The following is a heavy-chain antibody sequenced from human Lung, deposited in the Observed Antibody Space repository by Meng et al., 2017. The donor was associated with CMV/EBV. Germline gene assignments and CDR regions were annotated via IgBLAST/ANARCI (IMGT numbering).Heavy chain of an antibody. V-gene: IGHV4-34*01. D-gene: IGHD2-2*01. CDR3: ARGYIVVVPAAMLRSGLYGMDV. CDR2: INHSGST. Sequence: SETXSLXCAVSGGSFSGYYWSWIRQPPGKGLEWIGEINHSGSTNYNPSLKSRVTISVDTSKNQFSLKLSSVTAADTAVYYCARGYIVVVPAAMLRSGLYGMDVWXQGTXVTVSS. CDR1: GGSFSGYY. J-gene: IGHJ6*02.